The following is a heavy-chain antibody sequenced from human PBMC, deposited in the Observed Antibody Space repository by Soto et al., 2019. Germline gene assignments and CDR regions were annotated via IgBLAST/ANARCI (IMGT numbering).Heavy chain of an antibody. D-gene: IGHD2-2*01. Sequence: QVTLKESGPVLVKPTETLTLTCTVSGLSLSNGKLGVSWIRQPPGKALEWLAHIFSNDDKSYSTSLRSRVTTSKDTSRSQVVLTMTDMDPLDSATYYCALIKDCSRTDCYLASFDPWGQGTLVTASA. CDR2: IFSNDDK. J-gene: IGHJ5*02. CDR1: GLSLSNGKLG. V-gene: IGHV2-26*01. CDR3: ALIKDCSRTDCYLASFDP.